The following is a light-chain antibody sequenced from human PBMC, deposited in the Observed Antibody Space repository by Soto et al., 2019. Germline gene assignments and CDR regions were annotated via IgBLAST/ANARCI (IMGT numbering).Light chain of an antibody. J-gene: IGLJ1*01. V-gene: IGLV3-21*02. CDR1: NIGSKG. CDR2: DSS. Sequence: SYELTQPPSVSVAPGQTARIACGGNNIGSKGVHWYQQKPGQAPVLVVFDSSDRPSGIPERFSGSNSGNTATLTISRVEAGDEADYYCQVWDCTSDHLYVFGTGTKVTVL. CDR3: QVWDCTSDHLYV.